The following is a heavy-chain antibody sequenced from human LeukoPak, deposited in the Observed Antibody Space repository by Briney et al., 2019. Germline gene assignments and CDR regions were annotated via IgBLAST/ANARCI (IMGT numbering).Heavy chain of an antibody. Sequence: SETLSLTCTVSGDSVTTYYWSWIRQPPGKGLEWLGYVHYSGSATYNPSLKSRVTISVDTSKNQFSLRLCSVTAADTAVYYCARDGSNWSNDYYHGVDVWGQGTTVTVSS. CDR3: ARDGSNWSNDYYHGVDV. D-gene: IGHD4-11*01. CDR1: GDSVTTYY. CDR2: VHYSGSA. V-gene: IGHV4-59*02. J-gene: IGHJ6*02.